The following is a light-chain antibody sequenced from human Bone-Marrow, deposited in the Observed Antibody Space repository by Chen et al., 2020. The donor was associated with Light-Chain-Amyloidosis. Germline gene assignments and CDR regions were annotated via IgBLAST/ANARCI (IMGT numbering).Light chain of an antibody. J-gene: IGLJ3*02. CDR2: KDN. Sequence: SYELTQPPSVSVSPGQTSTISCSGHAWSKQYDYWYQQRPGQAPVVLIYKDNEGPSGIPERFSGYSSGTPVTLTISGVQAEDEADYYCQSTDTSGTSKVFGGGTHLTVL. CDR1: AWSKQY. V-gene: IGLV3-25*03. CDR3: QSTDTSGTSKV.